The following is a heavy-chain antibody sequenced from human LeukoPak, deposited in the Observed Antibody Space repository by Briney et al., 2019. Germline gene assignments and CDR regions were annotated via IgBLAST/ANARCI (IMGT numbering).Heavy chain of an antibody. CDR2: IIPIFGTA. D-gene: IGHD2-2*01. V-gene: IGHV1-69*13. J-gene: IGHJ5*02. CDR1: GGTFSSYA. Sequence: ASVKVSCKASGGTFSSYAISWVRQAPGQGLEWMGGIIPIFGTANYAQKFQGRVTITVDESTSTAYMELSSLRSEDTAVYYCARALVVVPAADNWFDPWGQGTLVTVSS. CDR3: ARALVVVPAADNWFDP.